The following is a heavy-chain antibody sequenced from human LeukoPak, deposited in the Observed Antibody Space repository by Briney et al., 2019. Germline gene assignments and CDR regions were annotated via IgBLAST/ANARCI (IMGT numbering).Heavy chain of an antibody. D-gene: IGHD3-22*01. Sequence: ASVKVSCKASGYTFTSYDINWVRQATGQGLEWMGWMNPNSGNTGYAQKFQGRVTITADESTSTAYMELSSLRSEDTAVYYCARDPEAYDSSGYDDYWGQGTLVTVSS. CDR2: MNPNSGNT. CDR1: GYTFTSYD. V-gene: IGHV1-8*01. J-gene: IGHJ4*02. CDR3: ARDPEAYDSSGYDDY.